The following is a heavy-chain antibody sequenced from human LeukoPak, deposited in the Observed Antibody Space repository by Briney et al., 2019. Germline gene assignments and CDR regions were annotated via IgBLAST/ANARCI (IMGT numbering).Heavy chain of an antibody. CDR2: INAGNGNT. CDR1: GYTFTGYY. Sequence: ASVKVSCKASGYTFTGYYIHWVRQAPGQRLEWMGWINAGNGNTKYSQEFQGRVTITRDTSASTAYMELSSLRSEDMAVYYCARFDQTGMDAFDIWGQGTMVTVSS. V-gene: IGHV1-3*03. D-gene: IGHD1-1*01. J-gene: IGHJ3*02. CDR3: ARFDQTGMDAFDI.